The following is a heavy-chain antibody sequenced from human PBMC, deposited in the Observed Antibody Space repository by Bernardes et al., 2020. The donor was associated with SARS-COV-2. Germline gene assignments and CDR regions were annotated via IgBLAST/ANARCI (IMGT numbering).Heavy chain of an antibody. D-gene: IGHD2-21*01. J-gene: IGHJ6*02. CDR1: GFSFSLFA. CDR2: ISGSGGST. CDR3: ARCVVGYYAMDV. V-gene: IGHV3-23*01. Sequence: GGSLRLSCAASGFSFSLFAITWVRHAPGKGLDWVSGISGSGGSTYYADSVKGRFTISRDNSKNTLFLQINSLRAEDTAVYYCARCVVGYYAMDVWGQGTTVTVSS.